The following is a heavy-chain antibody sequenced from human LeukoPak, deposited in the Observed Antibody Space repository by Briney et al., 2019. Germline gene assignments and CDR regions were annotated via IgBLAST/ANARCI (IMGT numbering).Heavy chain of an antibody. CDR1: GFTFSSYA. Sequence: GGTLRLSCAASGFTFSSYAMSWVRQAPGPGLEWVSAISGSGGSTYYADSAKGRFTISRDNSKNTKYLQMNSLRTEATAVLYFATDIGVVVAATSEYWGQGTLVTVSS. D-gene: IGHD2-15*01. CDR2: ISGSGGST. V-gene: IGHV3-23*01. J-gene: IGHJ4*02. CDR3: ATDIGVVVAATSEY.